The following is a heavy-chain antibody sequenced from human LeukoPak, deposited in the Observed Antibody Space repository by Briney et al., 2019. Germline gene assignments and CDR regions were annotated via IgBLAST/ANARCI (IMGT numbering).Heavy chain of an antibody. CDR1: GFTFSNYG. CDR2: ISSGGDTT. Sequence: PGGSLRLSCAVSGFTFSNYGMSWFRQAPGKGLEWVSVISSGGDTTYYADSVKGRFTISRDNSKNTLYLQMNGLRAEDTAVYYCAKVPRMTTNYYDSSGQKQYYFDYWGQGTLVTVSS. D-gene: IGHD3-22*01. V-gene: IGHV3-23*01. CDR3: AKVPRMTTNYYDSSGQKQYYFDY. J-gene: IGHJ4*02.